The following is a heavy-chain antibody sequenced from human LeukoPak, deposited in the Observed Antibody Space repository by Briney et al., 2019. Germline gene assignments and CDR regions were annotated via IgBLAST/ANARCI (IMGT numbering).Heavy chain of an antibody. J-gene: IGHJ4*02. CDR3: ATAAHYDILSGFDY. CDR1: GYTFTSYY. Sequence: GASVKVSCKASGYTFTSYYMHWVRQAPGQGLEWMGWINPNRGVTNYEQHFQGRVTMTRDTSITTAYMELNSLRSDDTAVYYCATAAHYDILSGFDYWGQGTLVIVSS. CDR2: INPNRGVT. V-gene: IGHV1-2*02. D-gene: IGHD3-9*01.